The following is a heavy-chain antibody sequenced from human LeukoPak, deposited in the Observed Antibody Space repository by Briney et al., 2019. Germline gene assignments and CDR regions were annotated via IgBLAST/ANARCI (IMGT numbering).Heavy chain of an antibody. CDR2: MYVSGTT. CDR1: GGSISSYY. J-gene: IGHJ3*02. CDR3: ARDWSSGWSGDAFDI. D-gene: IGHD6-19*01. V-gene: IGHV4-4*07. Sequence: KPSETLSLTCTVSGGSISSYYWSWIRQPAGKGLEWIGRMYVSGTTNYNPSLKSRVTMSVDTSKNQFSLNLSSVTAADTAVYYCARDWSSGWSGDAFDIWGQGKMVTVSS.